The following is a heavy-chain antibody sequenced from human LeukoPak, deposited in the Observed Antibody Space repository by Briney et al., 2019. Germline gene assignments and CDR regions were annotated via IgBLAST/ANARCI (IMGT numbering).Heavy chain of an antibody. D-gene: IGHD5-24*01. CDR2: IIPIFGAA. CDR3: ARGDGDGYNWGAFDI. J-gene: IGHJ3*02. Sequence: ASLTLSCTASGGTFSSYAISWVRQAPGQGLEWMGGIIPIFGAANYAKKFQGRVTITAAESTSKAYMELSSLRSEDTAVYYCARGDGDGYNWGAFDIWGQGTMVTVSS. V-gene: IGHV1-69*13. CDR1: GGTFSSYA.